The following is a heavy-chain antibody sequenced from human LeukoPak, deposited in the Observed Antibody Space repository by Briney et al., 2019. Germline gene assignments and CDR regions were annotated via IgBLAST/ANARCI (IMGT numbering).Heavy chain of an antibody. V-gene: IGHV1-3*01. Sequence: ASVKVSCKASGYTFTSYAMHWVRQAPGQRLEWMGWINAGNGNTKYSQKFQGRVTMTRDTSTSTVYMELSSLRSEDTAVYYCARDGVGEMATINFDYWGQGTLVTVSS. CDR2: INAGNGNT. J-gene: IGHJ4*02. D-gene: IGHD5-24*01. CDR3: ARDGVGEMATINFDY. CDR1: GYTFTSYA.